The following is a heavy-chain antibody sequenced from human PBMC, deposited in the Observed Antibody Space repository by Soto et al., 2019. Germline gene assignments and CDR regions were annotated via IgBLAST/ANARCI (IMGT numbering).Heavy chain of an antibody. Sequence: QLQLQESGSGLVKPSETLSLTCTVSNGSISSRSSYWGWIRQTPGKGLEWIGSIYYIGNTYYNPSRNRRETISIDTSKTQFTLKQNSVTDADTAVYFCGGQDYGAKGYYLENWGHGTLVSVSS. CDR2: IYYIGNT. V-gene: IGHV4-39*01. D-gene: IGHD4-17*01. CDR1: NGSISSRSSY. J-gene: IGHJ4*01. CDR3: GGQDYGAKGYYLEN.